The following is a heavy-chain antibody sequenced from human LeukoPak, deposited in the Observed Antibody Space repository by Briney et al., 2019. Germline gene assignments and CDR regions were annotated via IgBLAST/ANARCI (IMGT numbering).Heavy chain of an antibody. J-gene: IGHJ4*02. CDR3: ARLSKGRYFDYAFDY. V-gene: IGHV4-39*01. Sequence: ETLSLTCSVSGGSVSSGNYFWGWIRQPPGKGLEWIGNINYIGSTAYNPSLKSRATMSVDTSKNQFSLKMTSVTAADTAAYYCARLSKGRYFDYAFDYWGQGTLVTVSS. CDR1: GGSVSSGNYF. CDR2: INYIGST. D-gene: IGHD3-9*01.